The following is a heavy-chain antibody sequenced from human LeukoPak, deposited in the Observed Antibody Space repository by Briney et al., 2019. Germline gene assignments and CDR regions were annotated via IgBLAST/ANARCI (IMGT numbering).Heavy chain of an antibody. J-gene: IGHJ3*02. CDR2: ISSSSSYI. Sequence: GGSLRLSCAASGFTFSSYSMNWVRQAPGKGLEWVSSISSSSSYIYYADSVKGRFTISRDNAKNSLYLQMNSLRAEDTAVYYCASPLHLGELSSDAFDIWGQGTMVTVSS. CDR1: GFTFSSYS. CDR3: ASPLHLGELSSDAFDI. D-gene: IGHD3-16*02. V-gene: IGHV3-21*01.